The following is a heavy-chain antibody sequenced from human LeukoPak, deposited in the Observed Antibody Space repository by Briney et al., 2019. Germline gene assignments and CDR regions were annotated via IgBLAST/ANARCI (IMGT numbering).Heavy chain of an antibody. Sequence: PGGSLRLSCAASGFTFDDYTMHWVRQAPGKGLEWVSLISWDGGSTYYADSVKGRFTISRDNSKNSLYLQMNSLRTEDTALYYCAKDRGYDGMNYYYYYYMDVWGKGTTVTVSS. J-gene: IGHJ6*03. V-gene: IGHV3-43*01. CDR2: ISWDGGST. CDR1: GFTFDDYT. D-gene: IGHD5-12*01. CDR3: AKDRGYDGMNYYYYYYMDV.